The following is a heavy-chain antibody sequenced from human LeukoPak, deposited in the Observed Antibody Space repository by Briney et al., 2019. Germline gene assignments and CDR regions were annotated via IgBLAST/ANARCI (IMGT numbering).Heavy chain of an antibody. V-gene: IGHV4-39*01. J-gene: IGHJ5*02. CDR3: ARHFPEYQLLHSWFDP. CDR2: INHSGTT. CDR1: GGSMTSSSYY. D-gene: IGHD2-2*01. Sequence: LSETLSLTCTVSGGSMTSSSYYWGWIRQPPGKGLEWIGEINHSGTTNYNPSLKSRVAMSMDSSKNQFSLKLSAVTAADTAVYYCARHFPEYQLLHSWFDPWGQGALVTVSS.